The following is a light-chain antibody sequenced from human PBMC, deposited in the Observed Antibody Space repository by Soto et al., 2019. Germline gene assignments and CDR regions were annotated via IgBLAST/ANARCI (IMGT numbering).Light chain of an antibody. CDR2: GAS. Sequence: EIVMTQSPATLSVSPGERATLSCRASETVSSNVAWYQQLPGQAPRLVVYGASTRAPCVPPRFVGSGSGTDFTLTITSRQSADFAVYFCQQYDNWPLFTFGQGTNLEIK. CDR3: QQYDNWPLFT. J-gene: IGKJ2*01. V-gene: IGKV3-15*01. CDR1: ETVSSN.